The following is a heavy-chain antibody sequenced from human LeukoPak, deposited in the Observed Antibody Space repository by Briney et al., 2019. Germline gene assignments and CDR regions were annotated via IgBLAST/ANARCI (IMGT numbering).Heavy chain of an antibody. Sequence: ASVKVSCKASGYSFTSNYIHWVRQAPGQGLEWMGMIYPRDGSTSYAQKFQGRVTVTRDTSTSTVHMELSGLRSEDTAVYYCARDQEAFDYWGQGTLVTVSS. V-gene: IGHV1-46*01. J-gene: IGHJ4*02. CDR1: GYSFTSNY. CDR3: ARDQEAFDY. CDR2: IYPRDGST.